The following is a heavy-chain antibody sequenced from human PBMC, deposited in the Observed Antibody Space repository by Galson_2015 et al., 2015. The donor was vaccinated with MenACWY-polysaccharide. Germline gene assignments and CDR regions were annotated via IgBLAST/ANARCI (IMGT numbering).Heavy chain of an antibody. J-gene: IGHJ6*02. Sequence: SLRLSCAASGFTFASYAVTWVRQAPGKGLEWVSIISGSRRTSYYADSVKGRFTISRNNSKNTVYFQMSRLRAEDSAVYYCAKQKSDYDFAYHFGMDVWGQGTTVSVSS. D-gene: IGHD5-12*01. CDR2: ISGSRRTS. CDR1: GFTFASYA. V-gene: IGHV3-23*01. CDR3: AKQKSDYDFAYHFGMDV.